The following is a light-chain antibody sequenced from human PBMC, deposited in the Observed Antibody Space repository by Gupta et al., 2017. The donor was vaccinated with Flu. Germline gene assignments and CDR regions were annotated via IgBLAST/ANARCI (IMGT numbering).Light chain of an antibody. J-gene: IGKJ4*02. V-gene: IGKV3-20*01. CDR3: HHYDNSHRT. CDR1: NSNSRRY. CDR2: GAS. Sequence: ERTALPCGASNSNSRRYLAWYQQKPGQPPRLLMYGASSRDTGIPDRFSGSGSGTDFTLTISSLEPEDVAVYYCHHYDNSHRTFGEGTKVEIK.